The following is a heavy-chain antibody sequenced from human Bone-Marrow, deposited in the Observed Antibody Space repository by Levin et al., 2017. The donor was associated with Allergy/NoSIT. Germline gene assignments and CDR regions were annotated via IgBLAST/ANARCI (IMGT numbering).Heavy chain of an antibody. CDR2: IKADGSEE. CDR3: GCGNHYDNRGYHYDHDAFDI. V-gene: IGHV3-7*01. CDR1: GFSIGNFW. J-gene: IGHJ3*02. D-gene: IGHD3-22*01. Sequence: PGGSLRLSCAASGFSIGNFWMNWVRQAPGKGLEWVANIKADGSEEGYVDSVKGRFTISRDNAKNSLYLEMNSMRAEDTAVYYCGCGNHYDNRGYHYDHDAFDIWGQGTMVTVSP.